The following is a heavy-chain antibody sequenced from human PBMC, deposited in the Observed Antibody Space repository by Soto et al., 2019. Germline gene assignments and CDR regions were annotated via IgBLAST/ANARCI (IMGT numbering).Heavy chain of an antibody. D-gene: IGHD3-3*01. CDR1: GGTFSSYA. V-gene: IGHV1-69*13. CDR3: ARSITIFGVVRVLPYYYGMDV. Sequence: AVKVSCKASGGTFSSYAISWVRQAPGQGLEWMGGIIPIFGTANYAQKFQGRVTITADESTSTAYMELSSLRSEDTAVYYCARSITIFGVVRVLPYYYGMDVWGQGTPVTVSS. J-gene: IGHJ6*02. CDR2: IIPIFGTA.